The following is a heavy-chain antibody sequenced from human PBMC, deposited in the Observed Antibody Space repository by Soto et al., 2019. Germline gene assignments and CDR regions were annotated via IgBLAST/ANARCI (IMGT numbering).Heavy chain of an antibody. V-gene: IGHV4-34*01. CDR3: ARGMNIGAAARQVDY. CDR1: GGSFSGYY. CDR2: INHSGST. D-gene: IGHD6-13*01. Sequence: QVQLQQWGAGLLKPSETLSLTCAVYGGSFSGYYWSWIRQPPGKGLEWIGEINHSGSTNYNPSLKSRVTISVDTSKNQFSLKLSSVTAADTAVYYCARGMNIGAAARQVDYWGQGTLVTVSS. J-gene: IGHJ4*02.